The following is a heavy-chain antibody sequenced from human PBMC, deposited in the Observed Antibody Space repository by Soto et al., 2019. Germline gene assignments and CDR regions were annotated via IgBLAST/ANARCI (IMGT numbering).Heavy chain of an antibody. D-gene: IGHD2-2*01. CDR2: ISGNSGSI. CDR1: GFTFDDYA. Sequence: EVQLVESGGGLVQPGRSLRLSCAASGFTFDDYAMHWVRQAPGKGLEWVSGISGNSGSIGYADSVKGRFTISRDNAKNSLYLQMNSLRAEDTALYYCAKDPEVGVRYCSRTSCHGFDYWGQGTLVTVSS. V-gene: IGHV3-9*01. J-gene: IGHJ4*02. CDR3: AKDPEVGVRYCSRTSCHGFDY.